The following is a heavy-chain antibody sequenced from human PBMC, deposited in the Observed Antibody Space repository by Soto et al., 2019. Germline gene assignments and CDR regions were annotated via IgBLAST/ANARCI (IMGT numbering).Heavy chain of an antibody. V-gene: IGHV3-11*06. D-gene: IGHD6-6*01. J-gene: IGHJ5*02. CDR1: GFTFSDYY. CDR2: ISSSSSYT. Sequence: VGSLRLSCAASGFTFSDYYMSWIRQAPGKGLEWVSYISSSSSYTNYADSVKGRFTISRENAKNSLYLQMNSLRAEDTAVYYCARQRSSSVGWFDPWGQGTLVTVSS. CDR3: ARQRSSSVGWFDP.